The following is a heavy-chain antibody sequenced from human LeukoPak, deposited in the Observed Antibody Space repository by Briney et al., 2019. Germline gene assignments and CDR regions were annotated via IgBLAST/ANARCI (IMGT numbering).Heavy chain of an antibody. CDR2: ISGSGDNT. CDR3: AKGSYYDSSGSFYFDY. CDR1: GFTFSSYA. D-gene: IGHD3-22*01. J-gene: IGHJ4*02. Sequence: GGSLRLSCAASGFTFSSYAMSWVRQAPGKGLEWVSGISGSGDNTYYADSVKGRFTISKDNSKNTLYVQVNSLGTEDTAAYYCAKGSYYDSSGSFYFDYWGQGTLVTVSS. V-gene: IGHV3-23*01.